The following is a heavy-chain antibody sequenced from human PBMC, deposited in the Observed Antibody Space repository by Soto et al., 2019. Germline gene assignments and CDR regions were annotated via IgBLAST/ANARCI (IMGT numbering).Heavy chain of an antibody. CDR2: IYYSGST. J-gene: IGHJ5*02. Sequence: QVQLQESGPGLVKPSETLSLTCTVSGGSISSYYWSWIRQPPGKGLEWIGYIYYSGSTNYNPSLKRRVTISVATCKNQCALKLSSVTAADTAVYYCARYGSGSSVWFDPWGQGTLVTVSS. D-gene: IGHD3-10*01. CDR1: GGSISSYY. V-gene: IGHV4-59*01. CDR3: ARYGSGSSVWFDP.